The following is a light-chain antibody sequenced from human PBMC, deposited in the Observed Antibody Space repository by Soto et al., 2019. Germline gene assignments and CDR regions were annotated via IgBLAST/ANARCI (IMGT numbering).Light chain of an antibody. V-gene: IGKV3-20*01. CDR1: QSVSSSY. CDR2: GAS. CDR3: QQYDSSSLAT. J-gene: IGKJ3*01. Sequence: EIVLTQSPGTLSLSPGERATLSCRASQSVSSSYLAWYQQKPGQAPRLLIYGASSRATGIPDRFSGSGSGTDFTLTINRLEPEDFAVYYCQQYDSSSLATFGPGTKVDIK.